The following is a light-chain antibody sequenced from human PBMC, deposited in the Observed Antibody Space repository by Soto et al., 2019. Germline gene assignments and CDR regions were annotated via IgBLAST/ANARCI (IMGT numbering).Light chain of an antibody. V-gene: IGKV1-8*01. CDR2: AAS. CDR3: QQYYSSSRP. Sequence: AIRMTQSPSSLSASTGDRVTITCRASQGISSYLAWYQQKPGKAPKLLIYAASTLQSGVPSRFSGSGSGTDCTLTISCLQSEEFATYYCQQYYSSSRPFGQGTKVEIK. CDR1: QGISSY. J-gene: IGKJ1*01.